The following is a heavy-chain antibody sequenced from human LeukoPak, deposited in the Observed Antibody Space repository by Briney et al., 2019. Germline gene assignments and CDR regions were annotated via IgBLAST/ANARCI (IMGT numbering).Heavy chain of an antibody. J-gene: IGHJ4*02. CDR1: GGSFSGYY. CDR2: INHSGST. CDR3: ARVRATMVRGVPTPYYFDY. V-gene: IGHV4-34*01. Sequence: SETLSLTCAVYGGSFSGYYWSWIRQPPGKGLEWIGEINHSGSTNYNPSLKSRVTISVDTSKNQFSLKLSSVTAADTAVYYCARVRATMVRGVPTPYYFDYWGQGTLVTVSS. D-gene: IGHD3-10*01.